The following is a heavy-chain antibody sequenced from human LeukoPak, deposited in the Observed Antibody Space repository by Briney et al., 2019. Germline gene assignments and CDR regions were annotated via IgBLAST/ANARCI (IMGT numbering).Heavy chain of an antibody. J-gene: IGHJ4*02. Sequence: GGPLRLSCAASGFTFSSYGMHWVRQAPGKGLEWVALIWYDGSSKHYADSVRGRFTISRDNSKNTLYLQMNSLRAGDTAVYYCARDFELSHWGQGTLVTVSS. D-gene: IGHD3-16*02. CDR1: GFTFSSYG. CDR3: ARDFELSH. CDR2: IWYDGSSK. V-gene: IGHV3-33*01.